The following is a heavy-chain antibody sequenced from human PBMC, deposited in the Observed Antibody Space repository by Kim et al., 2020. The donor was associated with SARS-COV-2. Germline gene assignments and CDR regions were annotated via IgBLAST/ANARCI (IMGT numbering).Heavy chain of an antibody. J-gene: IGHJ4*01. CDR1: GFPFRRYW. CDR2: LSDIGGTT. Sequence: GGSLRLSCGASGFPFRRYWMSWVRQAPGKGLEWVSALSDIGGTTYYADSVKGRFTVSRDNSKNTLYLQVNGLRVEDTAVYYCAKHWGSGTYYNFLDYWGHGTLVTVSS. V-gene: IGHV3-23*01. D-gene: IGHD3-10*01. CDR3: AKHWGSGTYYNFLDY.